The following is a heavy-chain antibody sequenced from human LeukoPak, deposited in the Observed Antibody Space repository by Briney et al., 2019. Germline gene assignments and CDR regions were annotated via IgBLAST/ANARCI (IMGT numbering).Heavy chain of an antibody. J-gene: IGHJ4*02. Sequence: GGSLRLSCAASGFTFTSYAMSWVRQAPGKGLEWVSAISGDGGNTYYADSVKGRFTISRDNSKNTLFLLMNSLRAEDTAVYYCANGIFFPYFDYWGQGTLVTVSS. CDR1: GFTFTSYA. CDR2: ISGDGGNT. D-gene: IGHD2-15*01. V-gene: IGHV3-23*01. CDR3: ANGIFFPYFDY.